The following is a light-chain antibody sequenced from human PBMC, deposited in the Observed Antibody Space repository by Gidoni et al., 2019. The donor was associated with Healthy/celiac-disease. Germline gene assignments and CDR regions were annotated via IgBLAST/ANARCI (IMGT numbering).Light chain of an antibody. CDR3: QQSYSTPPLT. Sequence: DIQMTQSPSSLSASVGDRVTITCRASQSISSYLNWYQQKPGKAPKLLIYAASSLQSGVPSRFSGSGSGTDFTLTISSLQPEDFGTYCCQQSYSTPPLTFGGGTKVEIK. V-gene: IGKV1-39*01. CDR1: QSISSY. J-gene: IGKJ4*01. CDR2: AAS.